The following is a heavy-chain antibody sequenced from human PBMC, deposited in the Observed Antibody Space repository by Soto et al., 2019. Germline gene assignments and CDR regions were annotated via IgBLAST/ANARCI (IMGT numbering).Heavy chain of an antibody. CDR2: ISQDGSKK. CDR3: ASLEYSSSGNDY. V-gene: IGHV3-30-3*01. Sequence: GGSLRLSCAASGFTFSSYAMHWVRQAPGKGLVWVAVISQDGSKKYYADSVKGRFTISRENSNNTPYLQMNSLRAEDTAVYYCASLEYSSSGNDYWGQGTLVTVSS. D-gene: IGHD6-6*01. J-gene: IGHJ4*02. CDR1: GFTFSSYA.